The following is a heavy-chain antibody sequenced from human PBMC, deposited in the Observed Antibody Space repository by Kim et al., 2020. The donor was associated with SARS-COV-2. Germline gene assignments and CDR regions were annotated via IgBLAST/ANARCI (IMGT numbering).Heavy chain of an antibody. Sequence: ASVKVSCKASGYTFTSYAMHWVRQAPGQRLEWMGWINAGNGNTKYSQKFQGRVTITRDTSASTAYMELSSLRSEDTAVYYCARGGADDYVWGSYRPTPGQYWGQGTLVTVSS. V-gene: IGHV1-3*01. CDR1: GYTFTSYA. CDR2: INAGNGNT. CDR3: ARGGADDYVWGSYRPTPGQY. D-gene: IGHD3-16*02. J-gene: IGHJ4*02.